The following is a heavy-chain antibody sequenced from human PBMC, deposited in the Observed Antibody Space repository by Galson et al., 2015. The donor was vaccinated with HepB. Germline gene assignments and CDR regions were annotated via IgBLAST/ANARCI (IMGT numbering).Heavy chain of an antibody. D-gene: IGHD3-10*01. CDR3: AREKTVWFGELFRGPWFDP. Sequence: LSLTCTVSGGSVSDSSYKWSWIRQPPGKGPEWIGYIYYSGSTNYNPSLKSRVTMFVDTSKNQFSLKVTSVTAADTAVYYCAREKTVWFGELFRGPWFDPWGQGTLVTVSS. CDR2: IYYSGST. J-gene: IGHJ5*02. V-gene: IGHV4-61*01. CDR1: GGSVSDSSYK.